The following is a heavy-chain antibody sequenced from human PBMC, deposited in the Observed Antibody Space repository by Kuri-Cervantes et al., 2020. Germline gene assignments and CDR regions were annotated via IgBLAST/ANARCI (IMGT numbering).Heavy chain of an antibody. Sequence: LRLSCTVSGGSISSGDYYWSWIRQPPGKGLEWIGYIYYSGSTYYNPSLKSRVTISVDTSKNQFSLKLSSVTAADTAVYYCASITLLGGYCVSDWGQGTLVTVSS. CDR3: ASITLLGGYCVSD. CDR1: GGSISSGDYY. J-gene: IGHJ4*02. CDR2: IYYSGST. V-gene: IGHV4-30-4*01. D-gene: IGHD3-22*01.